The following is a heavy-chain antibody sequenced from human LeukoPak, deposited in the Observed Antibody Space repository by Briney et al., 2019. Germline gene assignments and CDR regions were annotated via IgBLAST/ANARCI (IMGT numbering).Heavy chain of an antibody. Sequence: PGGSLRLSCAASGFTFSSYGMSWVRQAPGKGLEWVSAISGSGGSTYYADSVKGRFTISRDNSKNTLYLQMNSLRAEDTAVYYCAKEDHMVRGVIITSPYFDYWGQGTLVTVSS. CDR3: AKEDHMVRGVIITSPYFDY. J-gene: IGHJ4*02. CDR1: GFTFSSYG. CDR2: ISGSGGST. D-gene: IGHD3-10*01. V-gene: IGHV3-23*01.